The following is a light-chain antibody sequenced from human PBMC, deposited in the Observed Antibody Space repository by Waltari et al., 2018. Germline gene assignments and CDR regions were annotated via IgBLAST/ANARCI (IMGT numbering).Light chain of an antibody. J-gene: IGKJ5*01. Sequence: DIVMNQCPESLAVSLGERATITCKYSQSVLYSATNKNYLAWYQQKPGQPPKLLIYWASTRESGVPDRFSGSGSGANFTLTISSLQAEDVAVYYCQQYYSTPPITFGQGTRLEIK. CDR3: QQYYSTPPIT. CDR1: QSVLYSATNKNY. CDR2: WAS. V-gene: IGKV4-1*01.